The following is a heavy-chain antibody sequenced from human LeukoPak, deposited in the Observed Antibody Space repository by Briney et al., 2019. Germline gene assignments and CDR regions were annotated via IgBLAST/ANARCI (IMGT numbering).Heavy chain of an antibody. CDR3: ARDHAEEIVVVPAAGDP. CDR2: ISAYNGNT. V-gene: IGHV1-18*01. CDR1: GYTFTSYG. Sequence: ASVKVSCKASGYTFTSYGISWVRQAPGQGLEWMGLISAYNGNTNYAQKLQGRVTMTTDTSTSTAYMELRSLRSDDTAVYYCARDHAEEIVVVPAAGDPWGQGTLVTVSS. J-gene: IGHJ5*02. D-gene: IGHD2-2*01.